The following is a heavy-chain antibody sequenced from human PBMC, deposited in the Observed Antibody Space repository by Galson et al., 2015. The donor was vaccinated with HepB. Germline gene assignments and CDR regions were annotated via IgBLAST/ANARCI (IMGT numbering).Heavy chain of an antibody. V-gene: IGHV3-23*01. CDR3: AKRPGYSSGWYDY. J-gene: IGHJ4*02. CDR2: ISGSGGST. Sequence: SLRLSCAASGFTFSSYAMSWVRQAPGKGLEWVSAISGSGGSTYYADSVKGRFTISRDNSKNTLYLQMNSLRAEDTAVYYCAKRPGYSSGWYDYWGQGTLVTVSS. D-gene: IGHD6-19*01. CDR1: GFTFSSYA.